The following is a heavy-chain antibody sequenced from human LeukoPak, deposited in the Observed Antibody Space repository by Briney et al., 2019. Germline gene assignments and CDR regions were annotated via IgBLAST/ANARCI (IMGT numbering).Heavy chain of an antibody. Sequence: PGGSLRLSCAASGFTFSTYYMSWVRQAPGKGLEWVANIKPDGSEGYYVDSVKGRFTISRDNAKNSLYLQVNSLRAEDTAVYYCARYRYCSSANCYGDYWGQGTLVTVSS. J-gene: IGHJ4*02. CDR3: ARYRYCSSANCYGDY. D-gene: IGHD2-2*01. CDR2: IKPDGSEG. CDR1: GFTFSTYY. V-gene: IGHV3-7*03.